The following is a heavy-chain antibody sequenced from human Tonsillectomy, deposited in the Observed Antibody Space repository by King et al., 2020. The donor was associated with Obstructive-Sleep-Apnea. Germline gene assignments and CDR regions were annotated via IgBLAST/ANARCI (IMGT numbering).Heavy chain of an antibody. D-gene: IGHD4-17*01. CDR2: ISGSGSRT. V-gene: IGHV3-23*04. CDR3: AKDDWDEYGSPDYFDY. J-gene: IGHJ4*02. CDR1: GFTFSSYA. Sequence: VQLVESGGGLVQPGGSLRLSCAASGFTFSSYAMSWVRQAPGKGLEWVSVISGSGSRTYSADSVKGRFTISRDNAKNTLYMQMNSLRVKDTAVYYCAKDDWDEYGSPDYFDYWGQGTLVTASS.